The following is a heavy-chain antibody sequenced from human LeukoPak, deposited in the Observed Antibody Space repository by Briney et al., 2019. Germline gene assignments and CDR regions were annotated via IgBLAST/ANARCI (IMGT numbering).Heavy chain of an antibody. J-gene: IGHJ4*02. D-gene: IGHD3-16*02. CDR2: ISYDGSNK. CDR1: GFTFSSYA. CDR3: ARDGGGPYDYVWGSYRFFDY. V-gene: IGHV3-30*04. Sequence: PGGSLRLSCAASGFTFSSYAMHWVRQAPGKGLEWVAVISYDGSNKYYADSVKGRFTISRDNSKNTLYLQMNSLRAEDTAVYYCARDGGGPYDYVWGSYRFFDYWGQGTLVTVSS.